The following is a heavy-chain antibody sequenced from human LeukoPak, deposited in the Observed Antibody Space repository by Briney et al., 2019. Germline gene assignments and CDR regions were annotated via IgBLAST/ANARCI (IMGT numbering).Heavy chain of an antibody. CDR2: IYSGGST. CDR1: GFTVSSNY. Sequence: GGSLRLSCAASGFTVSSNYMSWVRQAPGKGLEWVSVIYSGGSTYYADSVKGRFTISGDNSKNTLYLQMNSLRAEDTAVYYCARSSGWSTDAFDIWGQGTMVTVSS. V-gene: IGHV3-53*01. D-gene: IGHD6-19*01. CDR3: ARSSGWSTDAFDI. J-gene: IGHJ3*02.